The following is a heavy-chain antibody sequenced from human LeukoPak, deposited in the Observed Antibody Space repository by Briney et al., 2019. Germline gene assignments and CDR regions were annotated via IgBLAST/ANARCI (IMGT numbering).Heavy chain of an antibody. CDR1: GFTFSSYE. V-gene: IGHV3-48*03. J-gene: IGHJ4*02. Sequence: GGSLRLSCAASGFTFSSYEMNWVRQAPGKGPEWVSYISSSGSTIYYADSVKGRFTISRDNAKNSLYLQMNSLRAEDTAVYYCATLGWTAPDYWGQGTLVTVSS. D-gene: IGHD3/OR15-3a*01. CDR2: ISSSGSTI. CDR3: ATLGWTAPDY.